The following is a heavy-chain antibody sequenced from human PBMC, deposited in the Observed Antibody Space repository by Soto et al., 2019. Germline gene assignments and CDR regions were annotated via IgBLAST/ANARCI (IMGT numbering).Heavy chain of an antibody. V-gene: IGHV3-48*02. CDR3: ARELGDSSGYYLSRGIDAFDI. CDR2: ISSSSSTI. Sequence: GGSLRLSCAASGFTFSSYSMNWVRQAPGKGLEWVSYISSSSSTIYYADSVKGRFTISRDNAKNSLYLQMNSLRDEDTAVYYCARELGDSSGYYLSRGIDAFDIWGQGTMVTVSS. J-gene: IGHJ3*02. D-gene: IGHD3-22*01. CDR1: GFTFSSYS.